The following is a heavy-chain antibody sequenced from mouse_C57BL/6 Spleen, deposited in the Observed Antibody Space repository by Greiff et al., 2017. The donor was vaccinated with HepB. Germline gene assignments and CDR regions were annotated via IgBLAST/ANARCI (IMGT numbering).Heavy chain of an antibody. V-gene: IGHV1-15*01. CDR1: GYTFTDYE. J-gene: IGHJ2*01. CDR3: TILLRDY. Sequence: VQLVESGAELVRPGASVTLSCKASGYTFTDYEMHWVKQTPVHGLEWIGAIDPETGGTAYNQKFKGKAILTADKSSSTAYMELRSLTSEDSAVYYCTILLRDYWGQGTTLTVSS. D-gene: IGHD1-1*01. CDR2: IDPETGGT.